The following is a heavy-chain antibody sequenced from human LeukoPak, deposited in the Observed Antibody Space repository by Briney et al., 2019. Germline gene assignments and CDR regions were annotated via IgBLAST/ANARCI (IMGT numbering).Heavy chain of an antibody. CDR3: AEGYSGYDYKNYYYMDV. J-gene: IGHJ6*03. CDR2: IRYDGSNK. Sequence: GGSLRLSCAASGFTFSSYGMHWVRQAPGKGLEWVAFIRYDGSNKYYADSVKGRFTISRDNSKNTLYLQMNSLRAEDTAVYYCAEGYSGYDYKNYYYMDVWGKGTTVTISS. V-gene: IGHV3-30*02. CDR1: GFTFSSYG. D-gene: IGHD5-12*01.